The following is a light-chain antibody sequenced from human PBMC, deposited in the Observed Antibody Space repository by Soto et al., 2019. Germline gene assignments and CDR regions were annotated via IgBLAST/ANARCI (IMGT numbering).Light chain of an antibody. Sequence: QSVLTQPPSVSGAPGQRVTISCTGSSSNIGAGYDVHWYQQLPGTAPKLLIYGNSNRPSGVPDRFSGSKSGTSASLAITGLQPEDEADYYCQSYDSSLSGPVVFGGGTKVTVL. CDR1: SSNIGAGYD. CDR2: GNS. CDR3: QSYDSSLSGPVV. V-gene: IGLV1-40*01. J-gene: IGLJ2*01.